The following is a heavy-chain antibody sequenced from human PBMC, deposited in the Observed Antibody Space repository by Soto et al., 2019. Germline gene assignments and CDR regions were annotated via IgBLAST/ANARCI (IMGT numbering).Heavy chain of an antibody. CDR1: GYSFTSYW. CDR2: IDPSDSYT. V-gene: IGHV5-10-1*01. CDR3: ARQVQLWQYYGMDV. D-gene: IGHD5-18*01. Sequence: GESLKISCNGSGYSFTSYWISWVRQMPGKGLEWMGRIDPSDSYTNYSPSFQGHVTISADKSISTAYLQWSSLKASDTAMYYCARQVQLWQYYGMDVWGPGTKVTVYS. J-gene: IGHJ6*02.